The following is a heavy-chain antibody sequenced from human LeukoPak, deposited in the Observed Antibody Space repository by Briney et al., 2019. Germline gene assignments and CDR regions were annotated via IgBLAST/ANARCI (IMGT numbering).Heavy chain of an antibody. CDR3: ARQNLRYYYGSGSHYDY. CDR1: GGSISSSSYY. Sequence: SETPSLTCTVSGGSISSSSYYWGWIRQPPGKGLEWIGSIYYSGSTYYNPSFKSRVTISVDTSKNQFSLKLSSVTAADTAVYYCARQNLRYYYGSGSHYDYWGQGTLVTVSS. CDR2: IYYSGST. D-gene: IGHD3-10*01. J-gene: IGHJ4*02. V-gene: IGHV4-39*01.